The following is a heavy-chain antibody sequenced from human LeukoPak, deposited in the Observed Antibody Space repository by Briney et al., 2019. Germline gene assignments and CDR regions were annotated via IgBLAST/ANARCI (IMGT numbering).Heavy chain of an antibody. CDR2: IRYDGSNK. Sequence: SGGSLRLSCAASGFTFSSYGMHWVRQAPGKGLEWVAFIRYDGSNKYYADSVKGRFTISRDNSKNTLYLQMNSLRAEDTAVYYCAKDEGFVVRGVITYSDYWGQGTLVTVSS. CDR1: GFTFSSYG. CDR3: AKDEGFVVRGVITYSDY. J-gene: IGHJ4*02. V-gene: IGHV3-30*02. D-gene: IGHD3-10*01.